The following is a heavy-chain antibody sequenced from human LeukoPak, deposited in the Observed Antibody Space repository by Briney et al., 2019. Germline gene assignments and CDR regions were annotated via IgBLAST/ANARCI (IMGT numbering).Heavy chain of an antibody. V-gene: IGHV3-21*01. CDR2: ISSSSSYI. CDR3: ARDLIDQRGYFDY. Sequence: GGSLRLSCAASGFTFSSYCMTWVRQAPGKGLEWVSSISSSSSYIYYADSVKGRFTISRDNAKNSLYLQMNSLRAEDTAVYYCARDLIDQRGYFDYWGQGTLVTVSS. D-gene: IGHD2-2*01. J-gene: IGHJ4*02. CDR1: GFTFSSYC.